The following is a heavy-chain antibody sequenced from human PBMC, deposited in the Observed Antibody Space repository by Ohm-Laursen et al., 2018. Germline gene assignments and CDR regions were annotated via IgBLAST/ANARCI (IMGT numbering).Heavy chain of an antibody. CDR2: ISSSAGGV. V-gene: IGHV3-48*03. Sequence: SLRLSCAASGFSFSDYEMNWVRQAPGKGLEWVSYISSSAGGVSYADSVKGRFTVSRDNAKNSLYLQVKSLRAEDTAIYYCARARGIAVGVEEDSYFDLWGRGTLVTVSS. CDR3: ARARGIAVGVEEDSYFDL. CDR1: GFSFSDYE. D-gene: IGHD6-19*01. J-gene: IGHJ2*01.